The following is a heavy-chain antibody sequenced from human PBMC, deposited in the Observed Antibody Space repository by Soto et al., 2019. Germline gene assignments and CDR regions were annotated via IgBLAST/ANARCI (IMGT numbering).Heavy chain of an antibody. CDR2: INAANGNT. CDR1: GYTFTTYA. CDR3: ARDPINYDFWSGYYGWYYYYYGMDV. Sequence: ASVKVSCKASGYTFTTYATHWVRQAPGQRLEWMGWINAANGNTKYSQKFQGRVTITRDTSASTAYMELSSLRSEDTAVYYCARDPINYDFWSGYYGWYYYYYGMDVWGQGTTVTVSS. V-gene: IGHV1-3*01. D-gene: IGHD3-3*01. J-gene: IGHJ6*02.